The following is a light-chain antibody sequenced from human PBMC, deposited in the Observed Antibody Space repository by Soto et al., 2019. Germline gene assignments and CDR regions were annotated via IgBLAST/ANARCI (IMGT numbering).Light chain of an antibody. J-gene: IGKJ4*01. CDR1: QSTNNY. V-gene: IGKV3-15*01. Sequence: EIVMTQSPATLSVSPGERATLSCRASQSTNNYLAWYQQKPGQAPRLLIDGAFTRATGIPARFSGSGSETVFTLTLSSLQSEDFAVYYCQQYKTWPLTVGGGTKVEIK. CDR3: QQYKTWPLT. CDR2: GAF.